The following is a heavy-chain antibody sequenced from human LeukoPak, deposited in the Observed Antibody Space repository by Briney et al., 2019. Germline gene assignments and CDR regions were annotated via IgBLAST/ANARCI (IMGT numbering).Heavy chain of an antibody. D-gene: IGHD5-24*01. Sequence: GGSLRLSCAASGFTFSSYSMIWVRQAPGKGLEWVSSISTSSSHRFYADSVKGRFTVSRDNAKNSLYLQMNSLRVEDTAVFYCARDRGDSYTPNGFDIWGQGSMVTVSS. J-gene: IGHJ3*02. CDR1: GFTFSSYS. CDR2: ISTSSSHR. V-gene: IGHV3-21*01. CDR3: ARDRGDSYTPNGFDI.